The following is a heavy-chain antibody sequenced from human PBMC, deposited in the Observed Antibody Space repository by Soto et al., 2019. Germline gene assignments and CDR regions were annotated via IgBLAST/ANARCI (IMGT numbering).Heavy chain of an antibody. V-gene: IGHV3-48*02. CDR3: ATLQLGREEVFDS. J-gene: IGHJ4*02. CDR1: GFTFKTYS. Sequence: EVQLVESGGGLVQPGGSLRLSCVASGFTFKTYSMNWVRQAPGKGLEWASYISETSIAIYYRDSVKGRFTISRDNAKNTLYLQMNSLRDEDTAVYYCATLQLGREEVFDSWGQGTLVTVSS. CDR2: ISETSIAI. D-gene: IGHD1-1*01.